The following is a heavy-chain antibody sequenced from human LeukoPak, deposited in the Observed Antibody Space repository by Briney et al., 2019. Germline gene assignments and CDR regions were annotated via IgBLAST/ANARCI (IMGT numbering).Heavy chain of an antibody. D-gene: IGHD2-15*01. J-gene: IGHJ3*02. CDR2: INHRGST. Sequence: SETLSLTCAVYGGSFSGYYWSWIRQPPGKGLEWIGEINHRGSTNYNPSLKSRVTISVDTSKNQFSLKLSSVTAADTAVYYCARCYPLAIHADAFDIWGQGTMVTVSS. V-gene: IGHV4-34*01. CDR1: GGSFSGYY. CDR3: ARCYPLAIHADAFDI.